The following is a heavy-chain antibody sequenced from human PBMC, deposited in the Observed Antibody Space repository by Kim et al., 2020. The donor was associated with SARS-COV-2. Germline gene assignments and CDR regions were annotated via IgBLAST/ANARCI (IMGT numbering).Heavy chain of an antibody. J-gene: IGHJ3*02. D-gene: IGHD5-18*01. CDR1: GFTFSSYG. CDR2: IWYDGSNK. V-gene: IGHV3-33*01. Sequence: GGSLRLSCAASGFTFSSYGMHWVRQAPGKGLEWVAVIWYDGSNKYYADSVKGRFTISRDNSKNTLYLQMNSLRAEDTAVYYCARPHTAMATGAFDIWGQGTMVTVSS. CDR3: ARPHTAMATGAFDI.